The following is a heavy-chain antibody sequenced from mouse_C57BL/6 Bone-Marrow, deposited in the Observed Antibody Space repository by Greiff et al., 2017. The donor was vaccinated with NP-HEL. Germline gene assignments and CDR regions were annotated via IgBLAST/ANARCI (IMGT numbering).Heavy chain of an antibody. CDR2: ISYSGST. V-gene: IGHV3-8*01. D-gene: IGHD2-2*01. CDR3: ARSPLWLRRNYYAMDY. Sequence: EVKVVESGPGLAKPSQTLSLPCSVTGYSITSDYWNWIRKFPGNKLEYMGYISYSGSTYYNPSLKSRISITRDTSKNQYYLQLNSVTTEDTATYYCARSPLWLRRNYYAMDYWGQGTSVTVSS. J-gene: IGHJ4*01. CDR1: GYSITSDY.